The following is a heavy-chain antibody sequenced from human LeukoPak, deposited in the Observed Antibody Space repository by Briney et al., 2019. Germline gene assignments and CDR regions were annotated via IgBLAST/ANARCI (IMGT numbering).Heavy chain of an antibody. CDR1: GFTLSTSA. CDR2: ITASGTT. D-gene: IGHD3-22*01. Sequence: GGYLRLSCEASGFTLSTSAMTWVRQASGKGLDCVSYITASGTTYYADSVKGRFTISRDTSNNTLYLEMSGLRADDTALYYCAKDRYDTSVWPYYYAMDVWGQGTTVTVSS. V-gene: IGHV3-23*01. J-gene: IGHJ6*02. CDR3: AKDRYDTSVWPYYYAMDV.